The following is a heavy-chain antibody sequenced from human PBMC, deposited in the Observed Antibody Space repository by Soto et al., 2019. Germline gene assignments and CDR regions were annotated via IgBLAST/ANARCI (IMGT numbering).Heavy chain of an antibody. J-gene: IGHJ3*01. CDR2: LDPSDSYS. Sequence: GESLRMSWQVSGYIFTSYWINCVRQMPGKGLEWKGRLDPSDSYSNYSPSFRGHVTISIDKSTSTAYLQWSSLKASDSAMYYCARRSAYDVWGQGTMVTVSS. CDR1: GYIFTSYW. CDR3: ARRSAYDV. V-gene: IGHV5-10-1*01.